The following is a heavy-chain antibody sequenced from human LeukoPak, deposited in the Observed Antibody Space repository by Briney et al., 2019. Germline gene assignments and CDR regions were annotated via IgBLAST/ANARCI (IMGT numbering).Heavy chain of an antibody. Sequence: PGGSLRLSCAVSGFTFSSYSMDWVRQAPGQGLEWVSSISSSGTYIYYADSVKGRFTLSRDNTKNSLYLQMNSLRAEDTAVYYCARDPGRWGQGTLVTVSS. CDR1: GFTFSSYS. J-gene: IGHJ4*02. CDR2: ISSSGTYI. V-gene: IGHV3-21*01. CDR3: ARDPGR. D-gene: IGHD7-27*01.